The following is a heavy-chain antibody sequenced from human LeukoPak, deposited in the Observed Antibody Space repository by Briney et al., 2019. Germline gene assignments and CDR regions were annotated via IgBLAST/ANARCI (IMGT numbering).Heavy chain of an antibody. V-gene: IGHV3-33*01. D-gene: IGHD1-1*01. CDR3: ARDQKNWNQTYYYYMDV. CDR1: GFTFSSYG. Sequence: PGRSLRLSCAASGFTFSSYGMHWVRQAPGKGLEWVAVIWYDGSNKYYADSVKGRFTISRDNSKNTLYLQVNSLRAEDTAVYYCARDQKNWNQTYYYYMDVWGKGTTVTVSS. J-gene: IGHJ6*03. CDR2: IWYDGSNK.